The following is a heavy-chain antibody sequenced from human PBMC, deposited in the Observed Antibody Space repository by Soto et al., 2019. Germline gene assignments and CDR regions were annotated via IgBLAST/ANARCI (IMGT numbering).Heavy chain of an antibody. V-gene: IGHV3-30*18. D-gene: IGHD6-19*01. Sequence: PGGSLRLSCGASGFSFSKYGMHWVRQAPGEGLEWLSLISYDGSEKWYAESVKGRFTISRDNSKNTLYLRMNSLRGDDTAVYYCAKGYEVSPPVASGWYSNYFYGVDVWGRGTTVTVSS. J-gene: IGHJ6*02. CDR1: GFSFSKYG. CDR2: ISYDGSEK. CDR3: AKGYEVSPPVASGWYSNYFYGVDV.